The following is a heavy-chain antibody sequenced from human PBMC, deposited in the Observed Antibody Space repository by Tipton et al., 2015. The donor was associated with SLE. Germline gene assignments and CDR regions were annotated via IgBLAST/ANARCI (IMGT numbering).Heavy chain of an antibody. CDR1: GYTFSNYG. Sequence: QLVQSGSEVRKPGASVTVSCKASGYTFSNYGISWVRQAPGQGLEWMGWISTYVGTTSYAQNVQARVTMTADTSTSTAYMELWSLRSDDTAVYYCAREAGSKTGKLDIWGQGTMVIVSS. D-gene: IGHD1-14*01. V-gene: IGHV1-18*01. J-gene: IGHJ3*02. CDR3: AREAGSKTGKLDI. CDR2: ISTYVGTT.